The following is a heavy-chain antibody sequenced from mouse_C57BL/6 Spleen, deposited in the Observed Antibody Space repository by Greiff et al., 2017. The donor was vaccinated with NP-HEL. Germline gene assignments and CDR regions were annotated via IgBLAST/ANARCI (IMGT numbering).Heavy chain of an antibody. CDR2: IDPSDSET. V-gene: IGHV1-52*01. Sequence: QVQLQQPGAELVRPGSSVKLSYWMHWVKQRPIQGLEWIGNIDPSDSETHYNQKFKDKATLTVDKSSSTAYMQLSSLTSEDSAVYYCARSGGTVKRYFDVWGTGTTVTVSS. CDR1: W. J-gene: IGHJ1*03. CDR3: ARSGGTVKRYFDV. D-gene: IGHD1-1*01.